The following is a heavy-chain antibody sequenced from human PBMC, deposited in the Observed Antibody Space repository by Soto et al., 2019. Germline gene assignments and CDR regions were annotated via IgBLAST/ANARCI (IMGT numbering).Heavy chain of an antibody. J-gene: IGHJ6*02. V-gene: IGHV4-39*02. CDR3: ARDMGQYGYGMDV. Sequence: NPSETLSLTCTVSGGSISSGSYYWGWIRQPPGKGLEWIGSIYYSGSTYYNPSLKSRVTISVDTSKNQFSLKLSSVTAADTAVYYCARDMGQYGYGMDVWGQGTTVTVSS. D-gene: IGHD3-16*01. CDR1: GGSISSGSYY. CDR2: IYYSGST.